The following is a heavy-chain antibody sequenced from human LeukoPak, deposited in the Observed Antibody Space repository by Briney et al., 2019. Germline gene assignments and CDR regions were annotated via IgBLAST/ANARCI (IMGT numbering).Heavy chain of an antibody. CDR1: GGSISSYY. V-gene: IGHV4-59*01. J-gene: IGHJ4*02. CDR3: ARATPRYSSSWYYYFDY. Sequence: SETLSLTCTVSGGSISSYYWSWIRQPPGKGLEWIGYIYYSGSTNYNPSLKSRVTMSVDTSKNQFSLKLSSVTAADTAVYYCARATPRYSSSWYYYFDYWGQGTLVTVSS. CDR2: IYYSGST. D-gene: IGHD6-13*01.